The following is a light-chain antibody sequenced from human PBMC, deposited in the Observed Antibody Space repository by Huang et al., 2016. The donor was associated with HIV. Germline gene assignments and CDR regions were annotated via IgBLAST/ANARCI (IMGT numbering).Light chain of an antibody. CDR2: AAS. CDR1: QDISTW. CDR3: QQSDRFPLT. V-gene: IGKV1-12*01. J-gene: IGKJ4*01. Sequence: DIQMTQSPSSVSASVGDKVTITCRASQDISTWLAWYQQQPGKAPKLLVFAASRLHDAVPPRFSGTGSGTSFTLTITNLQPDDFATYYCQQSDRFPLTFGGGTRVDI.